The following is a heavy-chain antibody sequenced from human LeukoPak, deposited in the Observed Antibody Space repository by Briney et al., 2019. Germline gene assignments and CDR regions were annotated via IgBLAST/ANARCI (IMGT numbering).Heavy chain of an antibody. CDR3: AKGSMSGSYYRYFDY. J-gene: IGHJ4*02. Sequence: GGSLRLSCAVSGFTFSNYAISWVRQAPGKGLEWVSSISGSGDTTYYADPVKGRFTISRDNSKNTLYLQMNSLRAEDTAVYYCAKGSMSGSYYRYFDYWGQGTLVTVSS. V-gene: IGHV3-23*01. D-gene: IGHD1-26*01. CDR2: ISGSGDTT. CDR1: GFTFSNYA.